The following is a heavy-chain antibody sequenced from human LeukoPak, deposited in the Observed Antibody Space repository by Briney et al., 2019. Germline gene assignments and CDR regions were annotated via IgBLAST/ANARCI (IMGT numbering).Heavy chain of an antibody. CDR2: LSGSGGST. Sequence: PGGSLRLSCAASGFTFSSYAMSWVRQALGKGLEWVSALSGSGGSTYYADSVKGRFTISRDNSKNTLYLQMNSLRAEDTAVYYCAKVGSSSWYDYYYYMDVWGKGTTVTVSS. J-gene: IGHJ6*03. V-gene: IGHV3-23*01. CDR1: GFTFSSYA. CDR3: AKVGSSSWYDYYYYMDV. D-gene: IGHD6-13*01.